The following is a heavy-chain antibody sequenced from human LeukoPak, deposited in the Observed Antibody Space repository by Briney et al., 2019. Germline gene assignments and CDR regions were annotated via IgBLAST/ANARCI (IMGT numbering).Heavy chain of an antibody. J-gene: IGHJ4*02. D-gene: IGHD1-14*01. CDR1: GFTFSSYW. V-gene: IGHV3-7*03. CDR2: IKPDENEK. Sequence: GGSLRLSCAASGFTFSSYWMSWVRQAPGKGLEWVANIKPDENEKFYVDSVKGRFTISRDNAKNSLYLQMNSLRAEDTALYYCTRSPDGFDYWGQGTLVTVSS. CDR3: TRSPDGFDY.